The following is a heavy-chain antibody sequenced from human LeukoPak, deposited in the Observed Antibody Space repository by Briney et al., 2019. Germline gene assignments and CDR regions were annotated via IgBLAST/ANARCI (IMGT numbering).Heavy chain of an antibody. CDR2: IWYDGSNK. CDR1: GFTFSSYG. Sequence: QPGRSLRLSCAASGFTFSSYGMHWVRQAPGKGLEWVADIWYDGSNKYYADSVKGRFTISRDNSKNTLYLQMNSLRAEDTAVYYCARDQDIVVVPAADVWFDPWGQGTLVTVSS. V-gene: IGHV3-33*01. D-gene: IGHD2-2*01. CDR3: ARDQDIVVVPAADVWFDP. J-gene: IGHJ5*02.